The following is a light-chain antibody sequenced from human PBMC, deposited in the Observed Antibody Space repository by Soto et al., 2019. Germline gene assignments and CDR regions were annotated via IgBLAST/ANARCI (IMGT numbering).Light chain of an antibody. CDR2: GAS. CDR3: QQYESSPMYT. J-gene: IGKJ2*01. Sequence: EIVMTQSPATLSVSPGGRATLSCRASQSISDTLAWYQQKPGQAPRLLIYGASRRATGFPARFSGSGSGTDFTLTISSLQSEDFAVYYCQQYESSPMYTFGQGTKLEL. CDR1: QSISDT. V-gene: IGKV3-15*01.